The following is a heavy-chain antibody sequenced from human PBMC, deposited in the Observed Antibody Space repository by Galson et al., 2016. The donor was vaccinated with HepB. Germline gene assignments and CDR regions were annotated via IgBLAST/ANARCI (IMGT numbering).Heavy chain of an antibody. D-gene: IGHD3-3*01. J-gene: IGHJ4*02. V-gene: IGHV4-31*11. CDR2: IYYTGNT. Sequence: TLSLTCAVSGASISSGGYYWTWIRHHPGKGLEWMGYIYYTGNTFYNPSLRSRLSISIDTSDNRFSLKLRSVTAADTAVYFCARALAWLDDTHGFDLWGQGTRVSVSS. CDR3: ARALAWLDDTHGFDL. CDR1: GASISSGGYY.